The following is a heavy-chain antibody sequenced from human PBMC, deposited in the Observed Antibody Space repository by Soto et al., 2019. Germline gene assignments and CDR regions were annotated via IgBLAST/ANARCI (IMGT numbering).Heavy chain of an antibody. D-gene: IGHD6-6*01. CDR3: AKKAVADRPPID. Sequence: PVRSKILSCAACGVSFGSYCMHWFRKAPGKGLEWVAVIWYDGSNKYYADSVKGRFTISRDNSKNTVFLQMNSLGVEDTALYFCAKKAVADRPPIDWGQRIMVTVSS. CDR2: IWYDGSNK. J-gene: IGHJ4*02. V-gene: IGHV3-33*08. CDR1: GVSFGSYC.